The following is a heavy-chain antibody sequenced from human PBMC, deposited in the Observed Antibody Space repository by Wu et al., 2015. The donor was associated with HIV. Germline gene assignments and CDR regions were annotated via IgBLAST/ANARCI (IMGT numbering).Heavy chain of an antibody. V-gene: IGHV1-45*02. CDR2: ITPFNGNT. CDR1: GYTFTYRY. CDR3: ARTASSTDAFGI. J-gene: IGHJ3*02. D-gene: IGHD5/OR15-5a*01. Sequence: QVQLVQSGAEVKKTGSSVKVSCKASGYTFTYRYLHWVRQAPGQALEWMGWITPFNGNTNYAQKFQDRVTITRDRSMSTAYMELSSLRSEDTAMYYCARTASSTDAFGIWGQGTMVTVSS.